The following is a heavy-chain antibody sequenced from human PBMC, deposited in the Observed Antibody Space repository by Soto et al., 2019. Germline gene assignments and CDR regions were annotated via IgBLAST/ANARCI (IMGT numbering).Heavy chain of an antibody. V-gene: IGHV2-5*02. CDR1: GFSLSTSGVG. Sequence: QITLKESGPTLVKPTQTLTLTCTFSGFSLSTSGVGVGWIRQPPGKALEWLAVIYWDDDRRYSPSLKSRLTITKDTSKPHVVLTITNVDPVDTATYYCAHVFRRGINHYFDYLGQGSLVTVSS. CDR2: IYWDDDR. CDR3: AHVFRRGINHYFDY. J-gene: IGHJ4*02. D-gene: IGHD2-21*01.